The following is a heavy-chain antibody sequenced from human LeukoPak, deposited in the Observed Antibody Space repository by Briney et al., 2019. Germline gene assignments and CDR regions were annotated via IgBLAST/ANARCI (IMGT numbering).Heavy chain of an antibody. J-gene: IGHJ3*01. D-gene: IGHD3-16*01. CDR3: ARGGAQGSSAFDV. CDR2: IYYSGST. V-gene: IGHV4-59*02. Sequence: PSETLSLTCTVSGDSVNDYYWNWIRQPPGEGLEWIGYIYYSGSTDYNPSLKSRVTMSVDTSKNQFSLRLNSVTAADTAVYYCARGGAQGSSAFDVWGQGTMVIVSA. CDR1: GDSVNDYY.